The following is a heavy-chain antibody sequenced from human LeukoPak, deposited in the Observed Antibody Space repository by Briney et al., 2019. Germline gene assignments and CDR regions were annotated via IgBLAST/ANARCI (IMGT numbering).Heavy chain of an antibody. D-gene: IGHD2-15*01. V-gene: IGHV3-15*01. CDR1: GFTFSNAW. Sequence: AGGSLRLSCAASGFTFSNAWMSWVRQAQGKGLEWVGRIKSKTDGGTTDYAAPVKGRFTISSDDSKNTLYLQMNSRKTEDTAVYYCTTHLGYCSGGSCYSGGQGTLVTVSS. CDR2: IKSKTDGGTT. J-gene: IGHJ4*02. CDR3: TTHLGYCSGGSCYS.